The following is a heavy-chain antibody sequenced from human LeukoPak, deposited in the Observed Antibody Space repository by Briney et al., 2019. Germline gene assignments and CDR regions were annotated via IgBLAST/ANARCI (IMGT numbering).Heavy chain of an antibody. CDR3: ANPSYDSLSY. CDR1: GFTFSSYV. J-gene: IGHJ4*02. D-gene: IGHD3-22*01. CDR2: IRYAGSNK. V-gene: IGHV3-30*02. Sequence: TGGSLRLSCAASGFTFSSYVMHWVRQAPGKGLEWVAFIRYAGSNKYYADSVKGRFTISRDNSKNALYLQMNSLRAEDTAVYYCANPSYDSLSYWGQGTLVTVSS.